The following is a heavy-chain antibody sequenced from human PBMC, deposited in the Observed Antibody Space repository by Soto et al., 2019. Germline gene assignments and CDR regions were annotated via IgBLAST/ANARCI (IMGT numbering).Heavy chain of an antibody. Sequence: QVQLVESGGGVVQPGRSLRLSCAASGFTFSDYGLHWVRQAPGKGLEWEAVIWDDGNKKFYADSVKGRFTISRDNSENMLYVQMNSLRAEDTAVYFCVRGGNAAGAFDIWGQGTMVTVFS. CDR2: IWDDGNKK. D-gene: IGHD3-16*01. J-gene: IGHJ3*02. CDR1: GFTFSDYG. CDR3: VRGGNAAGAFDI. V-gene: IGHV3-33*01.